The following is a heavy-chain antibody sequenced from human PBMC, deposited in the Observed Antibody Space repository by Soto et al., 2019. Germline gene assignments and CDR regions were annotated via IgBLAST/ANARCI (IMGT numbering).Heavy chain of an antibody. CDR1: GFTFSSYV. D-gene: IGHD5-12*01. CDR2: ISYDGSNK. V-gene: IGHV3-30*18. CDR3: AKASAERWLHQLAYFEY. Sequence: GGSLRLSCAASGFTFSSYVMHCVRQAPCKGLEWLAVISYDGSNKYYADSVKGRFTISRENSKNTLYLQMNSLRAEDTAVYYCAKASAERWLHQLAYFEYWGQGTMVTVSS. J-gene: IGHJ4*02.